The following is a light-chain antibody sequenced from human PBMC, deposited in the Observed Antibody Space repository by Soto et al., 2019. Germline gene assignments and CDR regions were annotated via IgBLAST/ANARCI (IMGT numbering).Light chain of an antibody. CDR3: CAYSTSGTHV. CDR2: DVN. J-gene: IGLJ1*01. CDR1: SSDVGSYDY. V-gene: IGLV2-14*03. Sequence: QSALTQRASVSGSPGQSITFFCTGTSSDVGSYDYASWHQQHPGKAPKLIIYDVNNRPSEVPSRFSGSKSGNTASLIISGLQTEDEADYYCCAYSTSGTHVFGTGTKVTVL.